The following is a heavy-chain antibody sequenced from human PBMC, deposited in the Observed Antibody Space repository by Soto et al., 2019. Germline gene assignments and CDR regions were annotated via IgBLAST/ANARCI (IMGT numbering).Heavy chain of an antibody. CDR2: LYHIGST. J-gene: IGHJ6*02. CDR1: GYSISSGNY. V-gene: IGHV4-38-2*01. Sequence: SETLSLTCAVSGYSISSGNYWAWIRQPPGRGLEWIGSLYHIGSTHYNTSLKSRVTISVDTSKNHFSLELSSVTAADTAIYYCRSSTSCYDESCVDVWGQGTMVTV. D-gene: IGHD2-2*01. CDR3: RSSTSCYDESCVDV.